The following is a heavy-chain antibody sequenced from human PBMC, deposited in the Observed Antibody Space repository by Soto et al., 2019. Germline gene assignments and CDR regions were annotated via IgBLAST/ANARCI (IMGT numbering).Heavy chain of an antibody. CDR2: ISASGGST. J-gene: IGHJ6*02. CDR3: ARPTLQAYYYSFVDD. V-gene: IGHV3-23*01. Sequence: EVQLLESGGGLVQPGGSLRLSCAASGFTFSSYAMSWVRQAPGKGLEWVSGISASGGSTYYADSVRGRFTISRDNSKNTIYLQMNSLRAEDTAVYYGARPTLQAYYYSFVDDWGQGSTVTVAS. D-gene: IGHD1-1*01. CDR1: GFTFSSYA.